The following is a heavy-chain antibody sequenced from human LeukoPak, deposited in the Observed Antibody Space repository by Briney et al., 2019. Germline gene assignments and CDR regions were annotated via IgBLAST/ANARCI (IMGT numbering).Heavy chain of an antibody. V-gene: IGHV3-23*01. CDR3: GRDSANAFDT. CDR2: ISGSDGGT. Sequence: GGSLSLSCAASGFTFSSYGMSWVRQAPGKGLKWVSTISGSDGGTYYADSVKGRFTISRDNSKNTLYLQMNSLRAEDTAVYDCGRDSANAFDTWGQGTMVTVSS. CDR1: GFTFSSYG. D-gene: IGHD3-10*01. J-gene: IGHJ3*02.